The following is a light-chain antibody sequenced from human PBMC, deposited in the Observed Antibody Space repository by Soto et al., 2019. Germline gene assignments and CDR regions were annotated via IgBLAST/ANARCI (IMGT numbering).Light chain of an antibody. J-gene: IGLJ1*01. CDR1: SSNIGAGYD. CDR2: GNS. V-gene: IGLV1-40*01. CDR3: QSYDSSLSEV. Sequence: QPVLTQPPSVSGAPGQRVTISCTGSSSNIGAGYDVHWYQQLPGTAPKLLINGNSNRPSGVPDRFSGSKSGTSASLAITGLQAEDEADYYCQSYDSSLSEVFGTGTKLTVL.